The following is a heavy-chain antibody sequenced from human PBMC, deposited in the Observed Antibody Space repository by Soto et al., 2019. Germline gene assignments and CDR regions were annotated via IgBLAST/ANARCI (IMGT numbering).Heavy chain of an antibody. D-gene: IGHD4-4*01. V-gene: IGHV3-48*01. Sequence: GGSLRLSCAASGFTFSTYSMNWVRQAPGKGLEWVSYISSSSSTTFYVDSVKGRFTISRDLSKDTLYLQMNSLRAEDTAVYYCASTTGGYYSGMDGWGPGTKVTVSS. CDR2: ISSSSSTT. J-gene: IGHJ6*02. CDR1: GFTFSTYS. CDR3: ASTTGGYYSGMDG.